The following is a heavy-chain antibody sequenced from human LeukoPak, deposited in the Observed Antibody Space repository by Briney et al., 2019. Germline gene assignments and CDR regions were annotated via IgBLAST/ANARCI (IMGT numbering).Heavy chain of an antibody. V-gene: IGHV4-4*02. Sequence: SETLSLTCAVSGGSISSSNWWSWVRQPPGKGLEWIGEVYHSGSTNYNPSLKSRVTISVDKSKNQFSLKLSSVTAADTAVYYCARVEWLLDYYYYMDVWGKGTTVTISS. CDR2: VYHSGST. J-gene: IGHJ6*03. CDR3: ARVEWLLDYYYYMDV. D-gene: IGHD3-3*01. CDR1: GGSISSSNW.